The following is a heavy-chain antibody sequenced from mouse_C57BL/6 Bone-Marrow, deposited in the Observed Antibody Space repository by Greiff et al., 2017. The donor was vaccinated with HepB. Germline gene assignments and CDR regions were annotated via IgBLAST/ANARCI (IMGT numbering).Heavy chain of an antibody. CDR1: GYAFTNYL. D-gene: IGHD2-4*01. Sequence: LVESGAELVRPGTSVKVSCKASGYAFTNYLIEWVKQRPGQGLEWIGVINPGSGGTNYNEKFKGKATLTADKSSSTAYMQLSSLTSEDSAVYFCARYGADYDDGFAYWGQGTLVTVSA. J-gene: IGHJ3*01. V-gene: IGHV1-54*01. CDR3: ARYGADYDDGFAY. CDR2: INPGSGGT.